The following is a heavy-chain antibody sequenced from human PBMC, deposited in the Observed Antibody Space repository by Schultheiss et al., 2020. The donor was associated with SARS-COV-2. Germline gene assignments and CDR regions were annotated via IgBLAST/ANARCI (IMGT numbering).Heavy chain of an antibody. CDR3: ATRGGGYYDY. CDR2: ISSGGTST. V-gene: IGHV3-48*03. CDR1: GLTFSTFE. Sequence: GGSLRLSCAASGLTFSTFEMNWVRQAPGKGLEWVAYISSGGTSTYYSDSVRVRFTISRDNAKSSLYLQMNSLRAEDTAVYYCATRGGGYYDYWGQGALVTVSS. D-gene: IGHD2-2*03. J-gene: IGHJ4*02.